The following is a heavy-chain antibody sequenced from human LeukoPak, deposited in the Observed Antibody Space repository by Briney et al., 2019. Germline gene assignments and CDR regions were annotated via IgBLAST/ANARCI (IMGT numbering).Heavy chain of an antibody. D-gene: IGHD6-19*01. CDR3: ARDRRGWYQVDAFDI. CDR2: IYTSGST. CDR1: GGSISSYY. V-gene: IGHV4-4*07. Sequence: PSETLSLTCTVSGGSISSYYWSWIRQPAGKGLEWIGRIYTSGSTNYNPSLKSRVTISVDTSKNQFSLKLSSVTAADTAVYYCARDRRGWYQVDAFDIWGQGTMVTVSS. J-gene: IGHJ3*02.